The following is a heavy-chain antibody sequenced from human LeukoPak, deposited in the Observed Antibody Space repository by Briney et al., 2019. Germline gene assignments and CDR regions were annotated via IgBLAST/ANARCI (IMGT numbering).Heavy chain of an antibody. D-gene: IGHD3-9*01. J-gene: IGHJ3*02. CDR2: LYSDGST. Sequence: GGSLRLSCAASGFTVSTNYMSWVRQTPGKGLEWVSVLYSDGSTYYLDSVKGRFTISRDNSKNTVYLQMNALRAEDTGVYYCARLYSFDWLPHGAFDIWGQGTVVTVSS. V-gene: IGHV3-66*04. CDR1: GFTVSTNY. CDR3: ARLYSFDWLPHGAFDI.